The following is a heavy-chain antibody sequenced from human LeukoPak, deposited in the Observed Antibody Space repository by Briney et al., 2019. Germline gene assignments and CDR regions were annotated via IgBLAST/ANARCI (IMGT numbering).Heavy chain of an antibody. V-gene: IGHV3-23*01. CDR2: IRGGGGST. J-gene: IGHJ1*01. Sequence: GGSLRLSCAASGFTFSSYAMSWVRQAPGKGREWVSAIRGGGGSTYYADSVKGRFTICRAHSKNPLYLPMNSLIAEHTAFYHCSRDPRSYPLFELWGQGTL. D-gene: IGHD3/OR15-3a*01. CDR3: SRDPRSYPLFEL. CDR1: GFTFSSYA.